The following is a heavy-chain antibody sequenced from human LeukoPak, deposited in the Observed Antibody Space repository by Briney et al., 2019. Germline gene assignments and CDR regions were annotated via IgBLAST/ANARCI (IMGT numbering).Heavy chain of an antibody. CDR1: GFTFSDCW. D-gene: IGHD2-15*01. V-gene: IGHV3-7*01. Sequence: GGSLRLSCAASGFTFSDCWMIWVRQAPGKGLEWVADIKYDSSDRFYVDSVKGRFTISRDNAQNSVFLQMNSLRAEDTAVYYCARLMTETGTYSYYFDKWGQGTLITVSS. CDR2: IKYDSSDR. J-gene: IGHJ4*02. CDR3: ARLMTETGTYSYYFDK.